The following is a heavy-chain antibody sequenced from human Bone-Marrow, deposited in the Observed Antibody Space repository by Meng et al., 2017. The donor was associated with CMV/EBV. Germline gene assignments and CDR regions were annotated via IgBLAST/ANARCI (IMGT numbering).Heavy chain of an antibody. CDR3: ARAAYSYDFWSGYYGLDP. V-gene: IGHV1-69*05. D-gene: IGHD3-3*01. Sequence: SVKVSCKASGGTFSSYAISWVRQAPGQGLEWMGGIIPIFGTANYAQKFQGRVTITTDESTSTAYMELSSLRSEDTAVYYCARAAYSYDFWSGYYGLDPWGEGTLVTVSS. CDR2: IIPIFGTA. J-gene: IGHJ5*02. CDR1: GGTFSSYA.